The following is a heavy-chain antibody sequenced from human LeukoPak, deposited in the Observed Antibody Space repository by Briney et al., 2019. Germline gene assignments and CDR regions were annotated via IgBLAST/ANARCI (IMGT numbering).Heavy chain of an antibody. CDR2: ISSSSSYI. D-gene: IGHD2-15*01. J-gene: IGHJ4*02. V-gene: IGHV3-21*01. CDR1: GFTFSSYS. Sequence: GGSLRLSCAASGFTFSSYSMNWVRQAPGKGLEWVSSISSSSSYIYYADSVKGRFTISRDNAKNSLYLRMNSLRAEDTAVYYCAREKEEVAATLDYWGQGTLVTVSS. CDR3: AREKEEVAATLDY.